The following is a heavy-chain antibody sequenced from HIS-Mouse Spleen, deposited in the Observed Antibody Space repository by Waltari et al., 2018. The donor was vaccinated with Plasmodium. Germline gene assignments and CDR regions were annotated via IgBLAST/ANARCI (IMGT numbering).Heavy chain of an antibody. V-gene: IGHV4-39*01. D-gene: IGHD3-3*01. CDR2: IYYSGST. J-gene: IGHJ4*02. CDR1: GGSISRSSYY. Sequence: QLQLQESGPGLVQPSETLSLPCTVPGGSISRSSYYWGWPRHPPGKGLEWIGSIYYSGSTYYNPSLKSRVTISVDTSKNQFSLKLSSVTAADTAVYYCARQLAYYDFWSGYSRGYYFDYWGQGTLVTVSS. CDR3: ARQLAYYDFWSGYSRGYYFDY.